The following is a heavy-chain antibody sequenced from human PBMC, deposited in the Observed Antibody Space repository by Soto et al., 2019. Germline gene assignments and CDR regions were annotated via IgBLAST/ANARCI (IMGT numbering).Heavy chain of an antibody. CDR2: IQHNGST. D-gene: IGHD3-9*01. V-gene: IGHV4-4*02. CDR3: ARDGPQRYYDYGMDV. CDR1: GCSISSGNW. Sequence: QVQLQESGPGLVKPSGTLSLTCAVSGCSISSGNWWSWVRQSPGKGLEWIGEIQHNGSTNYNPSLKSRVTISIDKSKNLFSLKLRSVTAAYTAVYYCARDGPQRYYDYGMDVWGQGTTVTVSS. J-gene: IGHJ6*02.